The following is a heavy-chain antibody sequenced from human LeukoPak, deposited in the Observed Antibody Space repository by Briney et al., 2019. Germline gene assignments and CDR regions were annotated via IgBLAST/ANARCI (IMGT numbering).Heavy chain of an antibody. CDR3: ARDVRGLAEIWFGELSYFDY. Sequence: GGSLRLSCAASGFTFSSYAMHWVRQAPGKGLEWVAVISYDGSNKYYADSVKGRFTISRDNSKNTLYLQMNSLRAEDTAVYYCARDVRGLAEIWFGELSYFDYWGQGTLVTVSS. CDR2: ISYDGSNK. CDR1: GFTFSSYA. D-gene: IGHD3-10*01. J-gene: IGHJ4*02. V-gene: IGHV3-30-3*01.